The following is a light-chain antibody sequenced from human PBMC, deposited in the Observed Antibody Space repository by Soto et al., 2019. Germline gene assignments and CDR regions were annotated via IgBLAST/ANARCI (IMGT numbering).Light chain of an antibody. CDR3: QQYSASPLT. CDR2: GAS. J-gene: IGKJ4*01. Sequence: EIVLTQSPGTLSLSPGERATLSCRASQTVRTNYLAWFQHKPGQAPRLLIYGASSRATGIPDRFSGSGSGTDVTLTINRLEPEDFAVYFCQQYSASPLTFGGGTKVEIK. V-gene: IGKV3-20*01. CDR1: QTVRTNY.